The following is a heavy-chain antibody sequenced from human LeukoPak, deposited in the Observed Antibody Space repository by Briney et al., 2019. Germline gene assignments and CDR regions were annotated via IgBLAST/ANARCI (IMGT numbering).Heavy chain of an antibody. V-gene: IGHV1-69*13. CDR1: GGTFSSYA. CDR3: ARGEALLRYPGYYYGMDV. J-gene: IGHJ6*02. D-gene: IGHD3-9*01. Sequence: GASVKVSCKASGGTFSSYAISWVRQAPGQGLEWMGGIIPIFGTANYAQKFQGRVTITADESTSTAYMELSSLRSEDTAVYYCARGEALLRYPGYYYGMDVWGQGTTVTVSS. CDR2: IIPIFGTA.